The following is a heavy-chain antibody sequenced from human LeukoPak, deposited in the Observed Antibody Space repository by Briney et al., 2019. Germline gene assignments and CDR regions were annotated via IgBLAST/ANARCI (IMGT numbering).Heavy chain of an antibody. V-gene: IGHV3-15*01. CDR1: GFTFTNAW. D-gene: IGHD2-21*02. Sequence: GGSLRLSCAASGFTFTNAWMSWVRQAPGKGLEWVGRIKSKTDGGTTDYSAPVKGRFTISRDDSKNTLYLQMNSLRAEDTAVYYCAKEGGYCGGACGDGNWFDPWGQGTLVTVCS. CDR2: IKSKTDGGTT. J-gene: IGHJ5*02. CDR3: AKEGGYCGGACGDGNWFDP.